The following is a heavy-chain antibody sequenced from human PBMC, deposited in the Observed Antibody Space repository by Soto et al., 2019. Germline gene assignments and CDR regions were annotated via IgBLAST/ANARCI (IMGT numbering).Heavy chain of an antibody. V-gene: IGHV3-23*01. CDR1: GFTFSNYA. J-gene: IGHJ5*02. CDR2: ISGSGGTT. D-gene: IGHD3-22*01. Sequence: PGGSLRLSCVASGFTFSNYAMSWVRQAPGKGLEWVSGISGSGGTTYYADSVKGQFTISRDNSKNTLYLQMNSLRAEDTAVYYCAREIRNPYDSSGYYYLTWFDPWGQGTLVTVSS. CDR3: AREIRNPYDSSGYYYLTWFDP.